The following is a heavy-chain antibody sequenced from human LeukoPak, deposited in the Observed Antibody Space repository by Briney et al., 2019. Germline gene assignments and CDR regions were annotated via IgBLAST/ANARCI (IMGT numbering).Heavy chain of an antibody. D-gene: IGHD1-1*01. CDR2: INSDGSST. V-gene: IGHV3-74*01. CDR1: GFTFSSYW. J-gene: IGHJ4*02. Sequence: GGSLRLSCAASGFTFSSYWMHWVRQAPGKGLVWVSRINSDGSSTSYADSVKGRFTISRDNSKNTLYLQMHSLRAEDTALYYCAKESQFSPTYYFDSWGQGTLVTVSS. CDR3: AKESQFSPTYYFDS.